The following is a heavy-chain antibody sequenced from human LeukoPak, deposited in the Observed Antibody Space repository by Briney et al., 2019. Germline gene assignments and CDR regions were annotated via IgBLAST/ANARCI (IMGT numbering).Heavy chain of an antibody. CDR2: MSPDSGDT. D-gene: IGHD2-2*01. CDR1: GYTFTDYY. V-gene: IGHV1-8*03. Sequence: GASVKVSCKASGYTFTDYYINWVRQAPGQGLEWMGWMSPDSGDTGYAHKFQGRVTITRNTSITTAYMELRSLTFEDTAVYYCARDRGTSWRDFDYWGQGTLVTVSS. CDR3: ARDRGTSWRDFDY. J-gene: IGHJ4*02.